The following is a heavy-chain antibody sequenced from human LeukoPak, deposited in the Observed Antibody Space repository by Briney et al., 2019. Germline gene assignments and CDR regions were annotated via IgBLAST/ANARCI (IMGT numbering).Heavy chain of an antibody. CDR2: ISAYNGNT. J-gene: IGHJ4*02. D-gene: IGHD4-17*01. CDR3: ARGKGNYGDPASFDY. Sequence: ASVKVSCKASGYTFTSYGISWVRQAPGQGLEWMGWISAYNGNTNYAQKLQGRVTMTTDTSTSTVYVEVRSLRSDDTAVYYCARGKGNYGDPASFDYWGQGTLVTVSS. V-gene: IGHV1-18*01. CDR1: GYTFTSYG.